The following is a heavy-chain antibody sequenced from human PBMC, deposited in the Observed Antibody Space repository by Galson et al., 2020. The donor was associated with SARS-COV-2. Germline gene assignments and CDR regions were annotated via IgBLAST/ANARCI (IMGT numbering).Heavy chain of an antibody. V-gene: IGHV1-69*06. D-gene: IGHD1-26*01. CDR2: IIPIFGTA. Sequence: SVKVSCKASGGTFSSYAISWVRQAPGQGLEWMGGIIPIFGTANYAQKFQGRVTITADKSTSTAYMELSSLRSEDTAVYYCARGVRSGSYSIFDYWGQGTLVTVSS. CDR1: GGTFSSYA. J-gene: IGHJ4*02. CDR3: ARGVRSGSYSIFDY.